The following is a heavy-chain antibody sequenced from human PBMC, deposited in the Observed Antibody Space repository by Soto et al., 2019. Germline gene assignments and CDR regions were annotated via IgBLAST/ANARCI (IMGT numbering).Heavy chain of an antibody. CDR2: IYYSGST. J-gene: IGHJ5*02. V-gene: IGHV4-59*01. Sequence: SETLSLTCTVSGGSISSYYGSWIRQPPGKGLEWIGYIYYSGSTNYNPSLKSRVTISVDTSKNQFSLKLSSVTAADTAVYYCARDLVGSLFDPWGQGTLVTVSS. CDR1: GGSISSYY. CDR3: ARDLVGSLFDP. D-gene: IGHD2-8*02.